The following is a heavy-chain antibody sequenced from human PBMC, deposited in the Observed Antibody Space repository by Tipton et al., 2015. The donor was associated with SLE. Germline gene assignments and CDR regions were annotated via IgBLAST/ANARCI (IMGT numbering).Heavy chain of an antibody. CDR3: ARGDYVGYYLDY. V-gene: IGHV3-74*01. CDR1: GFTFSSYW. Sequence: SLRLSCAASGFTFSSYWMHWVRQGPGKGLVWVSRIYIDGSRRGYADSVQGRFTISRDNAKNTLFLLLNSLRAEDTAVYYCARGDYVGYYLDYWGQGTLVTVSS. CDR2: IYIDGSRR. D-gene: IGHD3-10*02. J-gene: IGHJ4*02.